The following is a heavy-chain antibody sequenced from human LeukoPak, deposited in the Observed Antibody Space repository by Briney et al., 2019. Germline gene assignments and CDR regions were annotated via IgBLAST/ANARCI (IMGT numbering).Heavy chain of an antibody. Sequence: GGSLRLSCAASGFTFSSYGMHWVRQAPGKGLEWVAFIRYDGSNKYYADSVKGRFTISRDNSKNTLYLQMNSLRAEDTAVYYCAFALYYGSGSYLDFDYWGQGTLVTVSS. V-gene: IGHV3-30*02. J-gene: IGHJ4*02. D-gene: IGHD3-10*01. CDR3: AFALYYGSGSYLDFDY. CDR1: GFTFSSYG. CDR2: IRYDGSNK.